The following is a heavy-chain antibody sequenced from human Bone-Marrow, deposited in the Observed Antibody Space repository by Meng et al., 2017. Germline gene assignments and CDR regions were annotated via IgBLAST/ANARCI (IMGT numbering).Heavy chain of an antibody. CDR3: VTSESSTVLGQD. J-gene: IGHJ4*02. Sequence: ESLKISCGASDSSINSVNYWGWIRQPPGKGLEWIGSFYHTGTTYSNPSLKSRLSISVDTSKNQVSLGLTSMTAADTAVYYCVTSESSTVLGQDWGQGALVTVSS. CDR1: DSSINSVNY. CDR2: FYHTGTT. V-gene: IGHV4-38-2*01. D-gene: IGHD4-17*01.